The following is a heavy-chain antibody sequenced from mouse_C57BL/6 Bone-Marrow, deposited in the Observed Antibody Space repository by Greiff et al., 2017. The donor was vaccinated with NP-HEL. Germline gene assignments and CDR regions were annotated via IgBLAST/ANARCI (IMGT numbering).Heavy chain of an antibody. V-gene: IGHV1-9*01. Sequence: QVQLKESGAELMKPGASVKLSCKATGYTFTGYWIEWVKQRPGHGLEWIGEILPGSGSTNYNEKFKGKATFTADTSSNTAYMQLCSLTTEDSAIYYCASIYYGNYAWYFDVWGTGTTVTVSS. J-gene: IGHJ1*03. CDR2: ILPGSGST. CDR1: GYTFTGYW. D-gene: IGHD2-1*01. CDR3: ASIYYGNYAWYFDV.